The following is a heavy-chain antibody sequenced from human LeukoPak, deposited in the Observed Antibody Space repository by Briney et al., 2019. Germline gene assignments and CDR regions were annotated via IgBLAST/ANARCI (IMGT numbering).Heavy chain of an antibody. CDR2: IYHSGST. J-gene: IGHJ5*02. D-gene: IGHD2-8*02. CDR1: GGSISSGGYY. CDR3: ARDRETTGAWFDP. V-gene: IGHV4-30-2*01. Sequence: PSQTLSLTCTVSGGSISSGGYYWSWIRQPPGKGLEWIGYIYHSGSTYYNPSLKSRVTISVDRSKNQFSLKLSSVTAADTAVYYCARDRETTGAWFDPWGQGTLVTVSS.